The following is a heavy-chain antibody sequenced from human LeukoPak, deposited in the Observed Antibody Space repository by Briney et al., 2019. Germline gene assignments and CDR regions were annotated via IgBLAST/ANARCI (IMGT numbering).Heavy chain of an antibody. V-gene: IGHV4-59*01. CDR1: GDSFSSGY. J-gene: IGHJ4*02. D-gene: IGHD3-10*01. CDR2: IYYSGTT. CDR3: ARGDPAGLFDS. Sequence: NSSETLSLTCALSGDSFSSGYWNWIRQPPGKGLEWIGYIYYSGTTNSNPSLESRVTVSVDTSKKYCSLKLTSVTAADTAVYFCARGDPAGLFDSWGQGHLVTVSS.